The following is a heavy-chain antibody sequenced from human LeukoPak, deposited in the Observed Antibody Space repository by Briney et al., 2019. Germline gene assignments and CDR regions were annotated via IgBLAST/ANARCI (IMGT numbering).Heavy chain of an antibody. Sequence: SETLSLTCAVYGGSFSGYYWSWIRQPPGKGLEWIGEINHSGSTNYNPSLKSRVTISVDTSKNQFSLKLSSVTAADTAVYYCASHGYSNYSYWGQGTLVTVSS. CDR3: ASHGYSNYSY. CDR1: GGSFSGYY. J-gene: IGHJ4*02. D-gene: IGHD4-11*01. V-gene: IGHV4-34*01. CDR2: INHSGST.